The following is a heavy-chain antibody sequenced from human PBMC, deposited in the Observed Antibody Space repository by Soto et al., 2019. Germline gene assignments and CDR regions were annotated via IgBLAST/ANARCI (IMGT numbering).Heavy chain of an antibody. CDR2: IYYNDDR. CDR1: VFSFTTAGVA. CDR3: AHSDGGYEIIYFDF. V-gene: IGHV2-5*01. D-gene: IGHD5-12*01. J-gene: IGHJ4*02. Sequence: SGPTLVNPTQTLTLPCTSSVFSFTTAGVAVGLIRQTPGGALEWLTLIYYNDDRRFSPSLKTRLTITGDTSKNQVVLSLTNVDPGDTATYFCAHSDGGYEIIYFDFWGQGIPVTVSS.